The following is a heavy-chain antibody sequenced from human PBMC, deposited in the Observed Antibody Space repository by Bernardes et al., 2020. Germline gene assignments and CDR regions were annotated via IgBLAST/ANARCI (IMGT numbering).Heavy chain of an antibody. CDR2: INPHSGGT. V-gene: IGHV1-2*02. Sequence: YTLTDYYMHWVRQSPGQGLECMGWINPHSGGTNYAQKFQGRVTMTRDTSISTAYMELSRLRSDDTAVYYCESLDYYDSSGPNGFDPWGQGTLVTGSS. D-gene: IGHD3-22*01. J-gene: IGHJ5*02. CDR1: YTLTDYY. CDR3: ESLDYYDSSGPNGFDP.